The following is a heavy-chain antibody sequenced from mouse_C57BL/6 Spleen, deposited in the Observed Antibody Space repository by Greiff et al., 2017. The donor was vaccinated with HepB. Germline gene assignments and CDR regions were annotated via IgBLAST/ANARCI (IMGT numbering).Heavy chain of an antibody. V-gene: IGHV5-17*01. D-gene: IGHD4-1*01. CDR2: ISSGSSTI. CDR1: GFTFSDYG. J-gene: IGHJ3*01. CDR3: ARRVGLDWFAY. Sequence: EVQLVESGGGLVKPGGSLKLSCAASGFTFSDYGMHWVRQAPEKGLEWVAYISSGSSTIYYADTVKGRFTISRDNAKNTLFLQMTSLRSEDTAMYYCARRVGLDWFAYWGQGTLVTVSA.